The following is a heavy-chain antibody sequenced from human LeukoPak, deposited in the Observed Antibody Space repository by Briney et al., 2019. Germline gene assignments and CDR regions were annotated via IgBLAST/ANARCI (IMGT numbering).Heavy chain of an antibody. V-gene: IGHV5-51*01. J-gene: IGHJ5*02. CDR2: IYPGDSDT. CDR1: GYSFTSYW. CDR3: ARLGDIVVVPAAQWGWFDP. Sequence: GESLKISCKGSGYSFTSYWIGWVRQMPGKGLEWMGIIYPGDSDTRYSPSFQGQVTISADKSINTAYLQWSSLKASDTAMYYCARLGDIVVVPAAQWGWFDPWGQGTLVTVSS. D-gene: IGHD2-2*01.